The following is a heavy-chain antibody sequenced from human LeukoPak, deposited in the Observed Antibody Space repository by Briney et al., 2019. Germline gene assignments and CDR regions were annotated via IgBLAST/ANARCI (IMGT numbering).Heavy chain of an antibody. CDR3: ARRDAFDF. J-gene: IGHJ3*01. CDR2: VSDSGST. CDR1: GGSINSYY. V-gene: IGHV4-59*01. Sequence: SETLSLTCTVPGGSINSYYWNWVRQPPGRGLEWIGFVSDSGSTSYNPSLKSRVTISVDTSKNQFSLKLSPVTAADTAVYYCARRDAFDFWGQGTMVTASS.